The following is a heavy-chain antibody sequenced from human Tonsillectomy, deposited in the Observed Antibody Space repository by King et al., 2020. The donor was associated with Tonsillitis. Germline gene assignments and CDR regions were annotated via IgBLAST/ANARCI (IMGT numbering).Heavy chain of an antibody. V-gene: IGHV3-23*04. J-gene: IGHJ4*02. CDR1: GFTFSNYA. D-gene: IGHD5-18*01. CDR3: ANQPWGNSYDYNYFDY. CDR2: ISGSGGTT. Sequence: DVQLVESGGGLVQPGGSLRLSCAASGFTFSNYAMSWVRQVPGKGLEWVSAISGSGGTTYYADSVKGRFTISRDNSKNTLYLQMNSLRVEDTAVYHCANQPWGNSYDYNYFDYWGRGTLVTVSS.